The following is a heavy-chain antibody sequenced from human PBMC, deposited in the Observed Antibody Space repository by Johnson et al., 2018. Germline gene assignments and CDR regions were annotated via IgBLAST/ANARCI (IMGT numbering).Heavy chain of an antibody. CDR1: GFTFSGSA. Sequence: VQLVESGGGLVQPGGSLKLSCAASGFTFSGSAMHWVRQASGKGLEWVGRIRSKANGYATAYAASVKGRFTISRDDSKNTAYLQMNSLKTEDTAVYYCTRRDLVGGYPDAFDIWGQGTMVTVSS. V-gene: IGHV3-73*01. CDR3: TRRDLVGGYPDAFDI. J-gene: IGHJ3*02. D-gene: IGHD1-26*01. CDR2: IRSKANGYAT.